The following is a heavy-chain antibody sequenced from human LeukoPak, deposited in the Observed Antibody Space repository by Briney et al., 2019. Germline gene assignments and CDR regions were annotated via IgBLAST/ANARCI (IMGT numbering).Heavy chain of an antibody. CDR2: ISTYNGNT. D-gene: IGHD3/OR15-3a*01. CDR1: GYIFTQYG. J-gene: IGHJ6*03. Sequence: ASVEVSCKASGYIFTQYGISWVRQAPGQGLEWMASISTYNGNTNYAQNFQGRVTVTTDTSTSTAYMELRSLRSDDTAVYYCARRTGYNYYYMEVWGQGTTVTVSS. V-gene: IGHV1-18*01. CDR3: ARRTGYNYYYMEV.